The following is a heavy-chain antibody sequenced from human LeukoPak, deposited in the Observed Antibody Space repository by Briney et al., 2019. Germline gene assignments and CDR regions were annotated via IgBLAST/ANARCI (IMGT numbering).Heavy chain of an antibody. CDR2: ISGSGGST. CDR1: GFTFSSYA. V-gene: IGHV3-23*01. Sequence: GGSLRLSCAASGFTFSSYAMSWVRQAPGKGLEWVSAISGSGGSTYYADSVKGRFTISRDNSKNTLYLQMNSLRAEDTAVYSCANVYGAGSYGDYWGQGTLVTVSS. CDR3: ANVYGAGSYGDY. J-gene: IGHJ4*02. D-gene: IGHD3-10*01.